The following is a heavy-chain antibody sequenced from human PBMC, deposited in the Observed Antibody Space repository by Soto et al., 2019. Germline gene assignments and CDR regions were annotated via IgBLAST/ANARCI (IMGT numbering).Heavy chain of an antibody. CDR2: ISGSGGST. J-gene: IGHJ4*02. CDR3: ARRGPGTYFDY. Sequence: EVQLLDSGGGLVQSGGSLRLSCAASGFTFSSYAMNWVRQAPGKGLEWVSVISGSGGSTYYADSVKGRFTISRDNSKNTLYLQMNSLRAEDTAVYYCARRGPGTYFDYWGQGTLVTVSS. CDR1: GFTFSSYA. V-gene: IGHV3-23*01. D-gene: IGHD6-13*01.